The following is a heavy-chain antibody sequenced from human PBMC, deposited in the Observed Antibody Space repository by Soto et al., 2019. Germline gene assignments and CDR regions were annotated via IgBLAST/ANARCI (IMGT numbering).Heavy chain of an antibody. CDR1: GFTFGDYA. V-gene: IGHV3-49*03. CDR2: IRSKAYGGTT. J-gene: IGHJ4*02. Sequence: GGSLRLSCTASGFTFGDYAMSWFRQAPGKGLEWVGFIRSKAYGGTTEYAASVKGRFTISRDDSKSIAYLQMNSLKTEDTAVYYCTRSIPGVVVVPAAIGQVFDYWGQGTLVTVSS. CDR3: TRSIPGVVVVPAAIGQVFDY. D-gene: IGHD2-2*02.